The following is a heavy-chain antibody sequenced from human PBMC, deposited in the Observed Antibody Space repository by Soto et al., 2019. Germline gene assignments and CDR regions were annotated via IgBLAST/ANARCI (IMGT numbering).Heavy chain of an antibody. CDR1: GYTFTSYR. CDR3: ARDGYSYGYRGDFDY. J-gene: IGHJ4*02. V-gene: IGHV1-18*01. D-gene: IGHD5-18*01. Sequence: APVKVSRKASGYTFTSYRISRLRQAPGQGLEWMGWISAYNGNTDYAQKLQGRVTMTTDTSTSTAYMELRSLRSDDTAVYYCARDGYSYGYRGDFDYWGQGTLVSVSS. CDR2: ISAYNGNT.